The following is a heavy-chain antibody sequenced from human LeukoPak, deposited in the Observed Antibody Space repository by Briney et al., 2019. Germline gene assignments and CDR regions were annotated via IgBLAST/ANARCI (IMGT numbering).Heavy chain of an antibody. CDR2: ISSSSSYI. V-gene: IGHV3-21*01. Sequence: PGGSLRLSCAASGITVSTNYMSWVRQAPGKGLEWVSSISSSSSYIYYADSVKGRFTISRDNAKNSLYLQMNSLRAEDTAVYYCARAPSIITTWGQGTLVTVSS. CDR3: ARAPSIITT. J-gene: IGHJ4*02. CDR1: GITVSTNY. D-gene: IGHD3-22*01.